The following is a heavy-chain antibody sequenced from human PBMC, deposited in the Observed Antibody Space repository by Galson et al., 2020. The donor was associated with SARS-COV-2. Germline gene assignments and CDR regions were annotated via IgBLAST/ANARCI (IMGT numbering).Heavy chain of an antibody. V-gene: IGHV3-23*01. D-gene: IGHD6-19*01. Sequence: GESLKISCAASGFTFSSYAMSWVRQAPGKGLEWVSAISGSGGSTYYADSVKGRFTISRDNSKNTLYLQMNSLRAEDTAVYYCAKDPGAVAGDEIDYWGQGTLVTVSS. CDR3: AKDPGAVAGDEIDY. CDR1: GFTFSSYA. CDR2: ISGSGGST. J-gene: IGHJ4*02.